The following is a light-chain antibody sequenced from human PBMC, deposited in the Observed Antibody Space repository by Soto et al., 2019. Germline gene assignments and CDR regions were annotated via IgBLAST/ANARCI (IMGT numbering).Light chain of an antibody. J-gene: IGLJ2*01. CDR2: DVY. V-gene: IGLV2-14*01. Sequence: QSALTQPASVSGSPGQSITISCTGTSSDVDYNYVSWYQQYPGKAPRLIIFDVYYRPSGISDRFSGSKSGNTASLTISGLQAEDEADYYCSSHTRSSTFVVFGGGTKLTVL. CDR3: SSHTRSSTFVV. CDR1: SSDVDYNY.